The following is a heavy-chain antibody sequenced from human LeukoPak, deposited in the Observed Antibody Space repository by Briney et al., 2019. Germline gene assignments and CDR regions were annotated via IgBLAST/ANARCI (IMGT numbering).Heavy chain of an antibody. V-gene: IGHV1-2*02. D-gene: IGHD3-10*01. J-gene: IGHJ5*02. Sequence: ASVKVSCKASGYTFTGYYMHWVRQAPGQGLEWMGWINPNSGGTNYAQKFQGRVTMTRDTSISTAYMELSRPRSDDTAVYYCARTMVRGVIFWFDPWGQGTLVTVSS. CDR1: GYTFTGYY. CDR3: ARTMVRGVIFWFDP. CDR2: INPNSGGT.